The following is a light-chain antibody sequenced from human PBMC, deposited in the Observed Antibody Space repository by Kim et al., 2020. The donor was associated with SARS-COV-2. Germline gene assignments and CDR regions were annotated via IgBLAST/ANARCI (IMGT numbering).Light chain of an antibody. Sequence: CTLSSGYSNYKVDWYQQRPGKGPRFVMRVGAGGIVGSKGDGIPDRFSVLGSGLNRYLTIKNIQEEDESDYHCGADHGSGSNFVRVFGGGTQLTVL. CDR2: VGAGGIVG. V-gene: IGLV9-49*01. J-gene: IGLJ2*01. CDR3: GADHGSGSNFVRV. CDR1: SGYSNYK.